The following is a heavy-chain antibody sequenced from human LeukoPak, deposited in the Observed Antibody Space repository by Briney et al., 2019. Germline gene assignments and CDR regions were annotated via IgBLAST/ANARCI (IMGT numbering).Heavy chain of an antibody. D-gene: IGHD3-22*01. Sequence: SETLSLTCAVDGETFGGYYWTWIRQRPGKGLEWIGEINHFGTSNSNPSLRSRVELSVDTSKRQFSLILTSVTAADTGIYHCARAGNVLVVTQKKKKPFDYWGQGTVVTVSS. CDR1: GETFGGYY. V-gene: IGHV4-34*01. CDR2: INHFGTS. J-gene: IGHJ4*02. CDR3: ARAGNVLVVTQKKKKPFDY.